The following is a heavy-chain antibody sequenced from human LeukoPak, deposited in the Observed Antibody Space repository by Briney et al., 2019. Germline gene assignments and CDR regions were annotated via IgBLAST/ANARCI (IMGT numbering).Heavy chain of an antibody. CDR3: ARQPSATAAFDI. J-gene: IGHJ3*02. CDR1: GGSINNYY. CDR2: IHSNGNT. Sequence: SETLSLTCVVSGGSINNYYRSWIRQPPGKGLEWIAYIHSNGNTNYNPSFKSRVTVSVDTSKNQLSLRLTSVAAADTAIYYCARQPSATAAFDIWGQGTMVIVSS. D-gene: IGHD5-18*01. V-gene: IGHV4-59*08.